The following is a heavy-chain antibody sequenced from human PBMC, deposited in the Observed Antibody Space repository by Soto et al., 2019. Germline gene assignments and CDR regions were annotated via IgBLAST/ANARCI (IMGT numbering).Heavy chain of an antibody. Sequence: EVQLVESGGGLVQPGRSLRLSCAASGFTFDDYAMHWVRQAPGKGLEWVSGISWNSGSIGYADSVKGRFTISRDNAKNSLYLQMNSLRAEDTALYYCAKDRVAARPGDYYYGMDVWGQGTTVTVSS. D-gene: IGHD6-6*01. CDR1: GFTFDDYA. CDR3: AKDRVAARPGDYYYGMDV. CDR2: ISWNSGSI. V-gene: IGHV3-9*01. J-gene: IGHJ6*02.